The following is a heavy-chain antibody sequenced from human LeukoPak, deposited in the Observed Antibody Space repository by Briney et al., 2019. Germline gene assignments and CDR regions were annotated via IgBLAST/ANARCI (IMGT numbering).Heavy chain of an antibody. J-gene: IGHJ4*02. Sequence: GASVKVSCKASGFTFTSSAVQWVRQARGQRLEWIGWIVVGSGNTNYAQKFQERVTITRDMSTSTAYMELSSLRSEDTAVYYCAAVADYYDSSGYVDYWGQGTLVTVFS. D-gene: IGHD3-22*01. CDR1: GFTFTSSA. CDR2: IVVGSGNT. CDR3: AAVADYYDSSGYVDY. V-gene: IGHV1-58*01.